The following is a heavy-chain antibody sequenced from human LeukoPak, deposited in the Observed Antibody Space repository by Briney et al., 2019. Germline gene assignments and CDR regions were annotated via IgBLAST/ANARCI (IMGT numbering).Heavy chain of an antibody. CDR1: GYTFTSYG. D-gene: IGHD6-19*01. J-gene: IGHJ4*02. Sequence: GASVKVSCKASGYTFTSYGISWVRQAPGQGLEWMGWISAYNGNTNYAQKFQGRVTMTTDTSTSTAYLELRSLRSDDTAVYYCARKTLAVAGTFCPDYWGQGTLVTVSS. V-gene: IGHV1-18*01. CDR3: ARKTLAVAGTFCPDY. CDR2: ISAYNGNT.